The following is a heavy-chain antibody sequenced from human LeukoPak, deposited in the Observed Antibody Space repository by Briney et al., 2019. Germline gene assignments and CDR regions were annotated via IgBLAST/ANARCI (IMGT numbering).Heavy chain of an antibody. Sequence: GGSLRLSCAASGFSFNNYAMGWVRQVPGKGLEWVSYIGGENEKTYYADSVKGRFTSSRDNSKSTLYLQMNSLRAEDTAVYYCARETRDWNMDVWGQGTTVTVSS. V-gene: IGHV3-23*01. D-gene: IGHD5-24*01. J-gene: IGHJ6*02. CDR2: IGGENEKT. CDR3: ARETRDWNMDV. CDR1: GFSFNNYA.